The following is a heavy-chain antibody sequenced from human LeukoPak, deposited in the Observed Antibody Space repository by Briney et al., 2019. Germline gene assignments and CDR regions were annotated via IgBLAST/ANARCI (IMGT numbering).Heavy chain of an antibody. V-gene: IGHV3-30-3*01. CDR3: AKDGASYGSGRTNYYGMDV. CDR2: ISYDGSNK. D-gene: IGHD3-10*01. Sequence: GGSLRLSCAASGFTFSSYAMHWVRQAPGKGLEWVAVISYDGSNKYYADSVKGRFTISRDNSKNTLYLQMNSLRAEDTAVYYCAKDGASYGSGRTNYYGMDVWGQGTTVTVSS. CDR1: GFTFSSYA. J-gene: IGHJ6*02.